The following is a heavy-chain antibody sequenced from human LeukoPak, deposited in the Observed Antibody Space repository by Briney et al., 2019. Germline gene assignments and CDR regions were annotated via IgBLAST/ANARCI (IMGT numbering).Heavy chain of an antibody. Sequence: GGSLRLSCAASGFIFRNYAMSWVRQAPGKGLEWVSAITGSGDTTYYADSVKGRFTISRDNSKNTLYVEMNTLRAEDTAVYYCAKWGDYDILTGYYVSDFWGQGTLVTVSS. CDR2: ITGSGDTT. V-gene: IGHV3-23*01. CDR3: AKWGDYDILTGYYVSDF. D-gene: IGHD3-9*01. J-gene: IGHJ4*02. CDR1: GFIFRNYA.